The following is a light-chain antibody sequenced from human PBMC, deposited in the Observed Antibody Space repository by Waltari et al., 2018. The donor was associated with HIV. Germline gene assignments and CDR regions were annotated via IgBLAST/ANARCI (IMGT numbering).Light chain of an antibody. CDR2: AAS. V-gene: IGKV1-9*01. Sequence: DVQLTQSPSFLSASVGDIVTITCRASQAIGTSLAWYQQKPEKAPNLLISAASTLQSGIPSRFSGDGSGTEFTLTISSLQAEDFATYYCQQLNSYPRTFGQGTKVDFK. CDR1: QAIGTS. J-gene: IGKJ1*01. CDR3: QQLNSYPRT.